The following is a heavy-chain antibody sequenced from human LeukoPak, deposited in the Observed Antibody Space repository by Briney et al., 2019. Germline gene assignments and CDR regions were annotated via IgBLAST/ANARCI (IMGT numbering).Heavy chain of an antibody. J-gene: IGHJ4*02. CDR1: GFTFSSYW. CDR3: ARAAEWELHYFDY. CDR2: IKQDGSEK. V-gene: IGHV3-7*01. D-gene: IGHD1-26*01. Sequence: GGSLRLSCAASGFTFSSYWMSWVRQAPGKGLEWVANIKQDGSEKYYVDSVKGRFTISRDNSKNTLYLQVNSLRAEDTAVYYCARAAEWELHYFDYWGQGILVTVSS.